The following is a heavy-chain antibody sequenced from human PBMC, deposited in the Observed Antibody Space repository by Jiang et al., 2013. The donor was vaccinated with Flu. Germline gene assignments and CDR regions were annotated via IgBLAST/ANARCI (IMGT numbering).Heavy chain of an antibody. V-gene: IGHV4-34*01. D-gene: IGHD2-2*01. CDR2: INHSGST. CDR3: ARAGLDIVVVPALPKDYYYYGMDV. CDR1: GGSFSGYY. Sequence: LLKPSETLSLTCAVYGGSFSGYYWSWIRQPPGKGLEWIGEINHSGSTNYNPSLKSRVTISVDTSKNQFSLKLSSVTAADTAVYYCARAGLDIVVVPALPKDYYYYGMDVWGQGTTVTVSS. J-gene: IGHJ6*02.